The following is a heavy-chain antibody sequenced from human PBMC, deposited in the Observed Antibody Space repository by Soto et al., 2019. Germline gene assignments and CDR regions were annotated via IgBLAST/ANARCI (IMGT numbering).Heavy chain of an antibody. D-gene: IGHD6-19*01. CDR1: GGSITSHY. Sequence: SETLSLTCTVSGGSITSHYWSWIRQPPGKGLEWIGYIYYSGSTNSNPSLKTRVTVSLDTSKNQFSLRLSSVTAADTAVYYCARDRASSGRRYNPANFDYWGQGTLVTVSS. CDR2: IYYSGST. CDR3: ARDRASSGRRYNPANFDY. J-gene: IGHJ4*02. V-gene: IGHV4-59*11.